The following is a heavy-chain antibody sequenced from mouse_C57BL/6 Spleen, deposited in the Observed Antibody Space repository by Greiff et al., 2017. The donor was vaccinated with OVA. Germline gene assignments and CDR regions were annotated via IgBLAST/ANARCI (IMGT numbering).Heavy chain of an antibody. Sequence: EVKLMESGGGLVQPKGSLKLSCAASGFTFNTYAMHWVRQAPGKGLEWVARIRSKSSNNATYYADSVKDRFTISRDDSQSMLYLQINNLKTDDTAMYYCVREGIYYGYDFDYWGQGTTLTVSS. CDR1: GFTFNTYA. D-gene: IGHD2-2*01. V-gene: IGHV10-3*01. CDR3: VREGIYYGYDFDY. CDR2: IRSKSSNNAT. J-gene: IGHJ2*01.